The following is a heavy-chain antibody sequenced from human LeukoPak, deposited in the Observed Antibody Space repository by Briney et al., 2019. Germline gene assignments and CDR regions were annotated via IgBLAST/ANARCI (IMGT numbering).Heavy chain of an antibody. CDR1: GFTLSAYW. V-gene: IGHV3-7*04. CDR3: ARGPLTYCSTTSCQFDQ. D-gene: IGHD2-2*01. J-gene: IGHJ4*02. CDR2: IKQDGNEK. Sequence: GGPLRLSCAASGFTLSAYWMSWVRQAPGKGLEWVANIKQDGNEKFYVDSVEGRFTISRDNAKNSLYLQMNNLRAEDTAVYYCARGPLTYCSTTSCQFDQWGQGTLVTVSS.